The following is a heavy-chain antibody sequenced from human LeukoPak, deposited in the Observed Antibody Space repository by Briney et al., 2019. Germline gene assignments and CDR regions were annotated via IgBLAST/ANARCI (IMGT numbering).Heavy chain of an antibody. CDR2: IYYSGST. V-gene: IGHV4-39*02. D-gene: IGHD6-19*01. Sequence: SETLSLTCTVSGGSISSSSYYWGWIRQPPGKGLEWIGSIYYSGSTYYNPSLKSRVTISVDTSKNQFSLKLSSVTAADTAVYYCAREAIAVARRPDYWGQGTLVIVSS. J-gene: IGHJ4*02. CDR3: AREAIAVARRPDY. CDR1: GGSISSSSYY.